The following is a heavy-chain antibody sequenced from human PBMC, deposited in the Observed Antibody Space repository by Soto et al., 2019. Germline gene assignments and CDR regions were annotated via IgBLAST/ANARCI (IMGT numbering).Heavy chain of an antibody. J-gene: IGHJ6*02. CDR3: ARDGPYGMDV. V-gene: IGHV4-38-2*02. Sequence: SETLSLTCAVSGYSISSGYNWGWIRQPPGKGLEWIGSVYRTGSTYYNSSLKSRVTISVDTSKNQFSLKLKDVTAADTAVYCCARDGPYGMDVWGQGTTVTVSS. CDR1: GYSISSGYN. CDR2: VYRTGST.